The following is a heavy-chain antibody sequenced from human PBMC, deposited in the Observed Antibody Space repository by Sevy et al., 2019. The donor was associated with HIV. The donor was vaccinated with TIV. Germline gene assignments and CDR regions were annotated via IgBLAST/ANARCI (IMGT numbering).Heavy chain of an antibody. D-gene: IGHD1-26*01. CDR2: LSSTGKP. CDR3: ARLRNSWFDP. J-gene: IGHJ5*02. CDR1: GPSLTTSY. V-gene: IGHV4-4*07. Sequence: SETLSLTCTVSGPSLTTSYWTWIRQPAGKGPEWIGRLSSTGKPNSNPSLRSRVTLSRDMSKNQSFLRLTSVTAADTAIYYCARLRNSWFDPWGQGTLVTVSS.